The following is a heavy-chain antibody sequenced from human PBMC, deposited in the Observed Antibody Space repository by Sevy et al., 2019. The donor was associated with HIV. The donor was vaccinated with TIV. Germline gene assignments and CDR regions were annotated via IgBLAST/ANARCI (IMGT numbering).Heavy chain of an antibody. CDR1: GFSFSNYV. CDR2: VSPTSLST. CDR3: AKLHSRMIPGNGALDY. V-gene: IGHV3-23*01. J-gene: IGHJ4*01. Sequence: GGSLRLSCTASGFSFSNYVMAWVRQAPGKGLEWVSSVSPTSLSTYYAESVKGRFTISRDNSKNALYLQMNSLRAEDTAIYYCAKLHSRMIPGNGALDYWGRGTLVTVSS. D-gene: IGHD3-16*01.